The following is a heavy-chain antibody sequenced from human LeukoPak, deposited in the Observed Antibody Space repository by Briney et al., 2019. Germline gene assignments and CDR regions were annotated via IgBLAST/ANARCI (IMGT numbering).Heavy chain of an antibody. D-gene: IGHD3-10*01. J-gene: IGHJ5*02. CDR1: GDSFTSVTDY. Sequence: SETLSLTCTVSGDSFTSVTDYWAWIRQPPGKGLEWIASGDYSGGTYYNPSLESRVTISVDTSKNQFSLKLSSVTAADTAVYYCARDRSREGTYGSGSYYPGWFDPWGQGTLVTVSS. CDR3: ARDRSREGTYGSGSYYPGWFDP. V-gene: IGHV4-39*07. CDR2: GDYSGGT.